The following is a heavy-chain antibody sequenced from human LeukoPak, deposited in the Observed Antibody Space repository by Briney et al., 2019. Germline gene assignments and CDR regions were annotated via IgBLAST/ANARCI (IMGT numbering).Heavy chain of an antibody. CDR3: AKDHMYYDILTGWIDY. Sequence: GGSLRLSCAASGFTFSSYEMNWVRQAPGKGLEWVSYISISGSTTYYADSVKGRFTISRDNSKNTLYLQMNSLRAEDTAVYYCAKDHMYYDILTGWIDYWGQGTLVTVSS. CDR1: GFTFSSYE. J-gene: IGHJ4*02. D-gene: IGHD3-9*01. CDR2: ISISGSTT. V-gene: IGHV3-48*03.